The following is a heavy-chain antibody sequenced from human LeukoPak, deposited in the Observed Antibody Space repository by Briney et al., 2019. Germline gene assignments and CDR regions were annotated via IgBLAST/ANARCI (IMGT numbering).Heavy chain of an antibody. V-gene: IGHV3-7*01. D-gene: IGHD6-13*01. Sequence: GGSLRLSCAASGFTFSSYWMSWVRQAPGKGLGWVANIKQDGSEKYYVDSVKGRFTISRDNAKNSLYLQMNSLRAEDTAVYYCARHKAMDSSSWYPDYWGQGTLVTVSS. CDR1: GFTFSSYW. CDR3: ARHKAMDSSSWYPDY. J-gene: IGHJ4*02. CDR2: IKQDGSEK.